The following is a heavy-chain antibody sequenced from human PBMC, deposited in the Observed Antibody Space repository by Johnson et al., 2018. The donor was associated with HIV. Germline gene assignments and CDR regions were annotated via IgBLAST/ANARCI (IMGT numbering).Heavy chain of an antibody. Sequence: VQLVESGGGVARPGGSLRLSCEASGFTFDDYGMTWVRQPPGKGLEWVSRINNDGSSSTYADFVKGRFTISRDNAKNTLYLQMNSLRAEDTAVYYCARERIGYSSSGDAFDIWGQETVVTVSS. CDR3: ARERIGYSSSGDAFDI. CDR2: INNDGSSS. CDR1: GFTFDDYG. J-gene: IGHJ3*02. V-gene: IGHV3-20*04. D-gene: IGHD6-13*01.